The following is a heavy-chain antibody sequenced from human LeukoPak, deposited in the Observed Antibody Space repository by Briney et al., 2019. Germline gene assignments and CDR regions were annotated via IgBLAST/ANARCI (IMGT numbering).Heavy chain of an antibody. J-gene: IGHJ4*02. CDR3: VRDSMVSADY. D-gene: IGHD3-10*01. Sequence: SVKVSCKASGGTFNSYAINWVRQAPGQGLEWMGGIIPRLGTTKYIEKFQGRITITTDESTTTAYMELTSLRSEDTAVYYCVRDSMVSADYWGQGTLVTVSS. V-gene: IGHV1-69*05. CDR1: GGTFNSYA. CDR2: IIPRLGTT.